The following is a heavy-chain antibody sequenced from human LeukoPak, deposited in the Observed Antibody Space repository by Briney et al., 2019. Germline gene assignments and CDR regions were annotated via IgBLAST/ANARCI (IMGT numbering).Heavy chain of an antibody. CDR2: IYYSGST. Sequence: SETLSLTCTVSGGSISSYYWSWIRQPPGKGLEWIGYIYYSGSTNYNPSHKSRVTISVDTSKNQFSLKLSSVTAADTAVYYCAREGYCSGGSCRPAAFDIWGQGTMVTVSS. D-gene: IGHD2-15*01. J-gene: IGHJ3*02. V-gene: IGHV4-59*01. CDR1: GGSISSYY. CDR3: AREGYCSGGSCRPAAFDI.